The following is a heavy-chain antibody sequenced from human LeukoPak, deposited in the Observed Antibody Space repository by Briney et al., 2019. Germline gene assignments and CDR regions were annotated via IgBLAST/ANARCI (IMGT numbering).Heavy chain of an antibody. V-gene: IGHV3-64*02. CDR1: GFTFSTFG. Sequence: GGSLRLSCAASGFTFSTFGFYWVRQAPGKGVEYVSSISSADGPYYADSVRGRFTISRDNSENTLYLQMGSLRPEDTAVYYCARARVAAKSGYMDVWGRGTTVTISS. D-gene: IGHD2-15*01. CDR2: ISSADGP. J-gene: IGHJ6*03. CDR3: ARARVAAKSGYMDV.